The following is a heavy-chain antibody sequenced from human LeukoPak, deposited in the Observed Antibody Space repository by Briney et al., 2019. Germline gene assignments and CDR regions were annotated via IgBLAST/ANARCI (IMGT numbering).Heavy chain of an antibody. Sequence: ASVKVSCKASGYTFTSYDINWVRQATGQGLEWMGWMNPNSGNTGYAQKFQGRVTMTRNTSISTAYIELSSLRSEDTAVYYCASSISQYYDFWSGYYSPYLIFAYWGQGTLVTVSS. V-gene: IGHV1-8*01. D-gene: IGHD3-3*01. CDR3: ASSISQYYDFWSGYYSPYLIFAY. CDR1: GYTFTSYD. J-gene: IGHJ4*02. CDR2: MNPNSGNT.